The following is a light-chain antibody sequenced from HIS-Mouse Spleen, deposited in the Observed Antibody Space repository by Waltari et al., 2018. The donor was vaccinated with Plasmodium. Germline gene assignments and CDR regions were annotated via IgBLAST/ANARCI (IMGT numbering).Light chain of an antibody. CDR2: EES. Sequence: SYELTQPPSVSVSPGQTARITCSGDALPKKYAYWYQQKSGQAPVLVIYEESKRPSGIPGGFSGSSSGTMATLTIRGAQVEDEADYYCYSTDSSGNHRVFGGGTKLTVL. V-gene: IGLV3-10*01. CDR1: ALPKKY. J-gene: IGLJ3*02. CDR3: YSTDSSGNHRV.